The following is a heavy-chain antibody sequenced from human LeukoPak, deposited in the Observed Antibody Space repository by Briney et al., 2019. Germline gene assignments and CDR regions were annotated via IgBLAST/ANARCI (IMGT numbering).Heavy chain of an antibody. CDR2: IYYSGST. V-gene: IGHV4-59*01. D-gene: IGHD3-10*01. CDR1: GGSISSYY. Sequence: SETLSLTCTVSGGSISSYYWSWIRQPPGKGLEWIGYIYYSGSTNYKSSLKSRVAISVDTSKKQFSLKLSSVTAADTAVYYCATMVRGTHMYYFDYWGQGTLVTVSS. J-gene: IGHJ4*02. CDR3: ATMVRGTHMYYFDY.